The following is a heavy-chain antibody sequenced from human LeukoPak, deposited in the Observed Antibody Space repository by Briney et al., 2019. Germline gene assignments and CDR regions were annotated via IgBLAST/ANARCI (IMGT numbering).Heavy chain of an antibody. Sequence: VSVKVSCKASGYTFTSYGISWVRQAPGQGLEWMGWISAYNGNTNYAQKLQGRVTMTTDTSTSTAYLELRSLRSDDTAVYYCASGAPSPSGYEFDYWGQGTLVTVSS. D-gene: IGHD3-3*01. V-gene: IGHV1-18*01. CDR1: GYTFTSYG. CDR2: ISAYNGNT. J-gene: IGHJ4*02. CDR3: ASGAPSPSGYEFDY.